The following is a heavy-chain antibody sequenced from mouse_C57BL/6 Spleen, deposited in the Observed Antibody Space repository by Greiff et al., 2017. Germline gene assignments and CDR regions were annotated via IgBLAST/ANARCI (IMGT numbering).Heavy chain of an antibody. V-gene: IGHV14-1*01. CDR3: TQTAQACFDY. Sequence: EVQLQQSGAELVRPGASVKLSCTASGFNIKDYYMHWVKQRPEQGLEWIGRIDPEDGDTEYAPKFQGKATMTADTTSNAAYLQLSSLTSEDTAVYYGTQTAQACFDYWGQGTTLTVSS. J-gene: IGHJ2*01. CDR2: IDPEDGDT. CDR1: GFNIKDYY. D-gene: IGHD3-2*02.